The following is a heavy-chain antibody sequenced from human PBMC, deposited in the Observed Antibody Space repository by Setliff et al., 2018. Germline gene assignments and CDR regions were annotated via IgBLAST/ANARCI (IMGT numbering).Heavy chain of an antibody. D-gene: IGHD4-4*01. Sequence: SETLSLTCTVSGGSISSSRYYWGWIRQPPGKGLEWIGSINYSGSTYYNPSLKSRVTISVETSKNQFSLKLSSVTAADTAVYYCARSYSNSLEYWGQGTLVTVS. CDR3: ARSYSNSLEY. CDR1: GGSISSSRYY. V-gene: IGHV4-39*01. CDR2: INYSGST. J-gene: IGHJ4*02.